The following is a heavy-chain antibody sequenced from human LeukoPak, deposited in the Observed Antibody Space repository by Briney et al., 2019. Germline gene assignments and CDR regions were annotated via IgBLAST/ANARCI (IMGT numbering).Heavy chain of an antibody. V-gene: IGHV1-2*02. J-gene: IGHJ4*02. Sequence: ASVKVSCKASGYTFTGYYMHGVRQAPGQGLEWVGWINPNSGGTNYAQKFQGRVTMTRDTSISTAYMEVRRLRSDDTAVYYCAREILTGYAIDYWGQGTLVTVSS. CDR2: INPNSGGT. D-gene: IGHD3-9*01. CDR1: GYTFTGYY. CDR3: AREILTGYAIDY.